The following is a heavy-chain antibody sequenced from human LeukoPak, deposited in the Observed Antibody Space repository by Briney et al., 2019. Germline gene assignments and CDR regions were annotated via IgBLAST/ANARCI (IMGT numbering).Heavy chain of an antibody. J-gene: IGHJ4*02. CDR1: GFTFSNYG. Sequence: GGFLRLSCAASGFTFSNYGMSWVRQAPGKGLEWVSNISGSGGNTYYADSVKGRFTISRDTSKNTLYLQMNRPRAEDTAVYYCAKDMYYDSSGPVFDYWGQGTLVTVSS. CDR2: ISGSGGNT. V-gene: IGHV3-23*01. CDR3: AKDMYYDSSGPVFDY. D-gene: IGHD3-22*01.